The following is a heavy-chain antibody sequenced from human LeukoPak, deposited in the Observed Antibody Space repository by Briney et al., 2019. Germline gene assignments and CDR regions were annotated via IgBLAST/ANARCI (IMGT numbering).Heavy chain of an antibody. CDR3: ARVSPVGFDVDY. Sequence: ASVKVSCKASGYTFTGYYMHWVRQAPGQGLEWMGWINPNSGGTNYAQKFQGRVTMTRDTSISTAYMELSRLRTDDTAVYYCARVSPVGFDVDYWGQGTLVTVSS. J-gene: IGHJ4*02. V-gene: IGHV1-2*02. CDR2: INPNSGGT. D-gene: IGHD1-26*01. CDR1: GYTFTGYY.